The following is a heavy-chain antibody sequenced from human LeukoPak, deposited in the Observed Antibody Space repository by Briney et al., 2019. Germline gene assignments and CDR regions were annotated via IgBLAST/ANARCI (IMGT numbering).Heavy chain of an antibody. CDR3: AGVLPISGWYGYYYYGMDV. Sequence: SETLSLTCTVSGGSISSYYWSWIRQPPGKGLEWIGYIYYSGSTNYNPSLKSRVTISVDTSKNQFSLKLSSVTAADTAVYYCAGVLPISGWYGYYYYGMDVWGQGTTVTVSS. CDR2: IYYSGST. V-gene: IGHV4-59*01. J-gene: IGHJ6*02. D-gene: IGHD6-19*01. CDR1: GGSISSYY.